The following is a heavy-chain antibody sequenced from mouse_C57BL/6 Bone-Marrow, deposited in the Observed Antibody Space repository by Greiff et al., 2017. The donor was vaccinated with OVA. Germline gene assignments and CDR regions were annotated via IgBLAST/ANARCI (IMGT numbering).Heavy chain of an antibody. CDR3: ASNYGIAWFAY. Sequence: QVQLKQPGAELVKPGASVKLSCKASGYTFTSYWMHWVKQRPGQGLEWIGMIHPNSGSTNYNAKFKSKATLTVDKSSSTAYMQLSSLTSEDSAVYYCASNYGIAWFAYWGQGTLVTVSA. V-gene: IGHV1-64*01. CDR2: IHPNSGST. J-gene: IGHJ3*01. CDR1: GYTFTSYW. D-gene: IGHD2-1*01.